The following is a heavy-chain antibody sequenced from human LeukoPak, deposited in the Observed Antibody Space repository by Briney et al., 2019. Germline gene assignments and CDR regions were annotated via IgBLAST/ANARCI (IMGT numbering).Heavy chain of an antibody. V-gene: IGHV1-2*02. J-gene: IGHJ4*02. Sequence: ASVKVSCKASGYTFTGYYMHWVRQAPGQGLEWMGWSNPNSGGTNYAQKFQGRVTMTRDTSISTAYMELSRLRSDDTAVYYCARDLVAARPYYFDYWGQGTLVTVSS. CDR3: ARDLVAARPYYFDY. CDR2: SNPNSGGT. CDR1: GYTFTGYY. D-gene: IGHD6-6*01.